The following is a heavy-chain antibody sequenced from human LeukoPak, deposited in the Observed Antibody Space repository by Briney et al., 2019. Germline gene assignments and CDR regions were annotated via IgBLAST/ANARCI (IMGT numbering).Heavy chain of an antibody. CDR1: GFTFSSYS. Sequence: PGGSLRLSCAASGFTFSSYSMNWVRQAPGKGLEWVSSISSSSSYIYYADSVKGRFTISRDNAKNSLYLQMNSLRAEDTAVYYCAKARVWFGEYDYWGQGTLVTVSS. CDR2: ISSSSSYI. V-gene: IGHV3-21*04. D-gene: IGHD3-10*01. J-gene: IGHJ4*02. CDR3: AKARVWFGEYDY.